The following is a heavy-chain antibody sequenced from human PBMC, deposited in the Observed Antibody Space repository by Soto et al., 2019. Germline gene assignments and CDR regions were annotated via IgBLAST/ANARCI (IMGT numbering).Heavy chain of an antibody. J-gene: IGHJ3*02. CDR2: IKSIADGGTT. CDR1: GFNFTNVW. V-gene: IGHV3-15*07. D-gene: IGHD2-15*01. Sequence: GGSLRLSCAASGFNFTNVWMNWVRQAPGKGLEWVGRIKSIADGGTTDYAAPVQGRFTISRDDSKNTLYLQMDSLKTEDTAVYYCSTDSPRLLLVVAVGDAFDIWGQGTMVTVSS. CDR3: STDSPRLLLVVAVGDAFDI.